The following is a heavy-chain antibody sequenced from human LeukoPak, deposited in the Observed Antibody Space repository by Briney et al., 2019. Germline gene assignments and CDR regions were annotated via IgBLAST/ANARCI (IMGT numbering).Heavy chain of an antibody. CDR2: ISAYDGVT. CDR1: GYSFNKFG. Sequence: GASVKVSCKAFGYSFNKFGISWVRQAPGQGLEWMGWISAYDGVTKYAQNLQGRVTMTTDTSTTTAYMELRSLRSDDTAVYYCARGLTTALVNHYYYMDVWGKGTTVTVSS. CDR3: ARGLTTALVNHYYYMDV. V-gene: IGHV1-18*01. J-gene: IGHJ6*03. D-gene: IGHD4-11*01.